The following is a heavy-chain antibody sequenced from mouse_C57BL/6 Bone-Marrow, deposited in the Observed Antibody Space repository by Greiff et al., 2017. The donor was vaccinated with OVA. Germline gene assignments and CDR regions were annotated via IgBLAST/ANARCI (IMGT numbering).Heavy chain of an antibody. CDR3: AIGGWYFDD. CDR2: INPSDGYT. V-gene: IGHV1-50*01. Sequence: QVQLQQPGAELVKPGASVKLSCKASGYTFTSYWMQWVKQRPGQGLEWIGEINPSDGYTNYNQKFKGKATLTVDTSSSTAYMQLSSLTSEDSAVYYCAIGGWYFDDWGTGTTVTVSS. D-gene: IGHD3-3*01. CDR1: GYTFTSYW. J-gene: IGHJ1*03.